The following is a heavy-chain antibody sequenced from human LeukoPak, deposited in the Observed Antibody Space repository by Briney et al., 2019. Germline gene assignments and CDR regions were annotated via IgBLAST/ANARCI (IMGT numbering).Heavy chain of an antibody. V-gene: IGHV3-15*01. D-gene: IGHD6-19*01. CDR3: TTDLIAVADDDY. Sequence: GGSLRLSCAASGFTFSNAWMNWVRQAPGKGLEWVGRIKSKTDGETTDYAAPVKGRFTISRDDSKNTLYLQMNSLKAEDTAMYYCTTDLIAVADDDYWGQGTLVTVSS. CDR1: GFTFSNAW. J-gene: IGHJ4*02. CDR2: IKSKTDGETT.